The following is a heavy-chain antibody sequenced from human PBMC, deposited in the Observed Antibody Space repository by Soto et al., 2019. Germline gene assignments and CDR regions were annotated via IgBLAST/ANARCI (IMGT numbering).Heavy chain of an antibody. V-gene: IGHV3-7*03. Sequence: LRLSCAASGFTFSNYWMTWVRQAPGKGLEWVANIVKDGNEKSYVDSVKGRFTISRDNAKNSLYLEMNNLRVEDTAVYYCARDWGGLGYWGQGTLVTVSS. CDR2: IVKDGNEK. D-gene: IGHD3-16*01. CDR3: ARDWGGLGY. J-gene: IGHJ4*02. CDR1: GFTFSNYW.